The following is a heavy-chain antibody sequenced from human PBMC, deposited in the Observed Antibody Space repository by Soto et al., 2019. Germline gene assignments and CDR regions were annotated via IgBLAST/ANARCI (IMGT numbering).Heavy chain of an antibody. CDR1: GYSISSSNW. Sequence: PSETLSLTCAVSGYSISSSNWWGWIRQPPGKGLEWIGYIYYSGSTYYNPSLKSRVTMSVDTSKNQFSLKLSSVTAVDTAVYYCARNPLYYYGSGSIPYYYYGMDVWGQGTTVTVSS. V-gene: IGHV4-28*01. D-gene: IGHD3-10*01. CDR2: IYYSGST. J-gene: IGHJ6*02. CDR3: ARNPLYYYGSGSIPYYYYGMDV.